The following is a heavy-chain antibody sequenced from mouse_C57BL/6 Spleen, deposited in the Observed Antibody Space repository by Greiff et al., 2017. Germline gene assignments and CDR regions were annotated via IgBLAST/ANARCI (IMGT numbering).Heavy chain of an antibody. Sequence: VQLQQSGAELARPGASVKLSCKASGYTFTSYGISWVKQRTGQGLEWIGEIYPRSGNTYYNEKFKGKATLTADKSSSTAYMELRSLTSEDSAVXVCAIYGSSVRAPMEYWGQGTSVTVSA. CDR2: IYPRSGNT. J-gene: IGHJ4*01. V-gene: IGHV1-81*01. CDR3: AIYGSSVRAPMEY. CDR1: GYTFTSYG. D-gene: IGHD1-1*01.